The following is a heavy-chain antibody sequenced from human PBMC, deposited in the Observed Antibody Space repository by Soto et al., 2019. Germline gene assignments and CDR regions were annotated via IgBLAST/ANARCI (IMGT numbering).Heavy chain of an antibody. Sequence: GGSLRLSCAASGFTFSTYTMNWVRQAPGKGLEWVSSISSSSSYRYYTDSVKGRFTISRDNAKNSLYLQMNSLRAEDTAVYYCARHPERIAQIGWFDPWGQGTLVTVSS. CDR3: ARHPERIAQIGWFDP. CDR1: GFTFSTYT. D-gene: IGHD6-13*01. J-gene: IGHJ5*02. V-gene: IGHV3-21*06. CDR2: ISSSSSYR.